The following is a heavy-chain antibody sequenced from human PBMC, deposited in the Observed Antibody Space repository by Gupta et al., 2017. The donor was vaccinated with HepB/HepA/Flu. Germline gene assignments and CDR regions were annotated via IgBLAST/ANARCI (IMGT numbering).Heavy chain of an antibody. CDR3: AKDQGYCSSTSCIIDY. D-gene: IGHD2-2*01. J-gene: IGHJ4*02. Sequence: EVQLLESGGGLVQPGGSLRLSCAASGFTFSSYAMSWVRQAPGKGLEWVSAISPSGGGTYYAASVKGRFTISRDNSKNTLYLQINSLRAEDTAVYYCAKDQGYCSSTSCIIDYWGQGTLVTVSS. CDR1: GFTFSSYA. CDR2: ISPSGGGT. V-gene: IGHV3-23*01.